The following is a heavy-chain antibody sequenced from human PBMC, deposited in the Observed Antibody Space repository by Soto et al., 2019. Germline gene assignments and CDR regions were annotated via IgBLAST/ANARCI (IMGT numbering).Heavy chain of an antibody. Sequence: QVQLVESGGGVVQPGRSLRLSCAASGFTFSSYGMHWVRQAPGKGLEWVAVIWYDGSNKYYADSVKGRFTISRDNSKNTLYLQMNSLSAEVTAVCYCSRDGPCDWYHAYYGMDVWGQGTAV. V-gene: IGHV3-33*01. J-gene: IGHJ6*02. CDR1: GFTFSSYG. CDR3: SRDGPCDWYHAYYGMDV. CDR2: IWYDGSNK. D-gene: IGHD6-19*01.